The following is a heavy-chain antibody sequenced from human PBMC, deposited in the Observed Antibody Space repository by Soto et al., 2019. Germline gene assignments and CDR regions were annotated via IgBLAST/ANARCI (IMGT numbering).Heavy chain of an antibody. D-gene: IGHD3-22*01. V-gene: IGHV1-8*01. J-gene: IGHJ4*02. CDR1: GYTFTSYD. CDR3: ARAGKSSGYPIGDY. Sequence: QVQLVQSGAEVKKPGASVKVSCKASGYTFTSYDINWVRQATGQGLEWMGWMNPNSGNTGYAQKFQGRVTMTRNTSTSTAYMELSSLRSEDTAVYYCARAGKSSGYPIGDYWGQGTLVTVSS. CDR2: MNPNSGNT.